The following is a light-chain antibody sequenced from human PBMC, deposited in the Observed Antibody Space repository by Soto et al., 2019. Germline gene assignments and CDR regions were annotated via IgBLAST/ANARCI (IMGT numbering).Light chain of an antibody. Sequence: IVMTHSPATLSVSPGERATLSCRASQSVSSNLAWYQQKPGQAPRLLIYGASTRATGIPARFSGSGSGTEFTLTISSLQSEDFAVYYCQQYNNWLTFGGGTKVDIK. CDR3: QQYNNWLT. CDR2: GAS. J-gene: IGKJ4*01. V-gene: IGKV3-15*01. CDR1: QSVSSN.